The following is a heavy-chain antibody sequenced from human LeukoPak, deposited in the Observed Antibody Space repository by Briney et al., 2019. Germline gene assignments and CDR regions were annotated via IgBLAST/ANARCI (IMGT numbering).Heavy chain of an antibody. CDR2: MYHSGNT. CDR3: ARDGSWQLGNWFDP. CDR1: GYSISSPYY. J-gene: IGHJ5*02. D-gene: IGHD6-6*01. Sequence: PSETLSLTCTVSGYSISSPYYWGWIRQPPGKGLEWIGSMYHSGNTYYNPSLKSRVTISVDTSKNQFSLKLSSVTAADTAVYYCARDGSWQLGNWFDPWGQGTLVTVSS. V-gene: IGHV4-38-2*02.